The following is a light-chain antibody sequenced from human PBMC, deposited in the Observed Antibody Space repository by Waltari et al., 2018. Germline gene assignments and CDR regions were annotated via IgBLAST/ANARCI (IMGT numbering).Light chain of an antibody. Sequence: NFMLTQPHSVSESPGKTVTISCTRSSGSIASNYVQWFQQRPGSAPTTVIYEDYQRPSGVPDRFSGSIDSSSNSASLTISGLKNEDEADYYCQSYDGINWMFGGGTKLTVL. CDR3: QSYDGINWM. CDR2: EDY. CDR1: SGSIASNY. V-gene: IGLV6-57*03. J-gene: IGLJ3*02.